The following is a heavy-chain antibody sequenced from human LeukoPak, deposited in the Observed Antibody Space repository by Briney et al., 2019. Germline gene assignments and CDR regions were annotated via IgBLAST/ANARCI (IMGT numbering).Heavy chain of an antibody. V-gene: IGHV4-59*01. Sequence: PSETLSLTCTVSGGSISSYYWSWIRQPPGKGLEWIGYIYCSGSTNYNPSLKSRVTISVDTSKNQFSLKLSSVTAADTAVYYCARVMAAAGPIDYWGQGTLVTVSS. CDR3: ARVMAAAGPIDY. D-gene: IGHD6-13*01. CDR1: GGSISSYY. J-gene: IGHJ4*02. CDR2: IYCSGST.